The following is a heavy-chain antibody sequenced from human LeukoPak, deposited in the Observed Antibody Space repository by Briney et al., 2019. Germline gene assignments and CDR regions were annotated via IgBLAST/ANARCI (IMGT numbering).Heavy chain of an antibody. CDR2: IDTDGGGT. J-gene: IGHJ4*02. CDR3: ARDGDAPMTDFDY. V-gene: IGHV3-64*04. CDR1: GLTLSTYA. Sequence: PGGSLRLSCSGSGLTLSTYAMHWVRQAPGKGLEYVSAIDTDGGGTYYADSVKGRFTISRDNAKNTLYLQMNSLRADDTAVYYCARDGDAPMTDFDYWGQGTLVTVSS. D-gene: IGHD2-21*02.